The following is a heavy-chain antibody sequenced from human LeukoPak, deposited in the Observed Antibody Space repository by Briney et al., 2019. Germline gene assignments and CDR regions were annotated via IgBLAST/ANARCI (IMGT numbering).Heavy chain of an antibody. CDR3: ARSRGSPGGYFDS. Sequence: SETLSLTCIVSGDPISSHYWNWIRQPPGKGLEWIGHIYYSGATTHNPALKNRVFISVDTSKKQFSLKLTSMSAADMAVYYCARSRGSPGGYFDSWGQGMLVTVSS. J-gene: IGHJ4*02. V-gene: IGHV4-59*11. D-gene: IGHD1-26*01. CDR2: IYYSGAT. CDR1: GDPISSHY.